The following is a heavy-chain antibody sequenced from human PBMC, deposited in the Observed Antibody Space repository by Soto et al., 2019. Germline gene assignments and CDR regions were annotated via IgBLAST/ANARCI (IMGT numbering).Heavy chain of an antibody. Sequence: QVQLVQSGAEVKKPGSSVKVSCKVSGGTFSKYTINWVRQAPGQGLEWMAGIIPIYGTANYVQKFQGRISVTMDESTTTAYMELRGLRSDDTAIYYCARDRDGYNYWYFDLWGRGSLITVSS. CDR2: IIPIYGTA. D-gene: IGHD5-12*01. CDR3: ARDRDGYNYWYFDL. J-gene: IGHJ2*01. V-gene: IGHV1-69*01. CDR1: GGTFSKYT.